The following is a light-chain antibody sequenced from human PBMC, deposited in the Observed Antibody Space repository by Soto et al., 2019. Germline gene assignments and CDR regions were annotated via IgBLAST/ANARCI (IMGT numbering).Light chain of an antibody. Sequence: QSALTQPASVSGSPGQSITISCTGTSSDVGGYNYVSWYQHHPGKAPKLMIFDVSNRPSGVSNRFSGSKSGNTASLTISGFQVEDEADYYCSSYTASSTYVFGTGTKVTAL. CDR2: DVS. CDR3: SSYTASSTYV. CDR1: SSDVGGYNY. J-gene: IGLJ1*01. V-gene: IGLV2-14*03.